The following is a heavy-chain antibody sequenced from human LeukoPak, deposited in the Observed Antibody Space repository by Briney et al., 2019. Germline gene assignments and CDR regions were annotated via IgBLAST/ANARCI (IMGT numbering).Heavy chain of an antibody. J-gene: IGHJ3*02. CDR2: IYYSGST. Sequence: SETLSLTCTVSGGSISSYYWSWIRQPPGKGLEWIGYIYYSGSTNYNPSLKSRVTISVDTSKNQFSLKLTSVTAADTAVYYCARGPYKYDGSGAFDIWGQGTMVTVSS. D-gene: IGHD3-22*01. CDR3: ARGPYKYDGSGAFDI. V-gene: IGHV4-59*08. CDR1: GGSISSYY.